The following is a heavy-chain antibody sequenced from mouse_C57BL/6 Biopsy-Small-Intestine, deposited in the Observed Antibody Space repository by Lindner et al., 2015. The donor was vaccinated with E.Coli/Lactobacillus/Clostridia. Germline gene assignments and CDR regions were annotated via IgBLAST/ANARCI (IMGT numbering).Heavy chain of an antibody. CDR1: GYSFGSYY. Sequence: SVKVSCKTSGYSFGSYYVHWVRQVPGQGLEWMGIINPSTGGTEYAQKFQGRFTMTRDRSATSVYMELSRLTSADTATYFCAKDRFPTRLVVPAAGSLEFWGQGTQVTVSS. D-gene: IGHD6-1*01. V-gene: IGHV1S134*01. J-gene: IGHJ4*01. CDR2: INPSTGGT. CDR3: AKDRFPTRLVVPAAGSLEF.